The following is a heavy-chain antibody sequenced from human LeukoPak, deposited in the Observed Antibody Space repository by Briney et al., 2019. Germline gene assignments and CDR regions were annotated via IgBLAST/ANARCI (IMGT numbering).Heavy chain of an antibody. J-gene: IGHJ2*01. CDR1: GYSINSGYY. CDR3: ARRIEVHNWYFDL. V-gene: IGHV4-38-2*01. CDR2: IYHSGST. D-gene: IGHD2-15*01. Sequence: SETLSLTCAVSGYSINSGYYWGWIRQPPGKGLEWIGSIYHSGSTYYNPPLKSRVTRSVDTSKNQFSLKLSSVTAADTAVYYCARRIEVHNWYFDLWGRGTLVTVSS.